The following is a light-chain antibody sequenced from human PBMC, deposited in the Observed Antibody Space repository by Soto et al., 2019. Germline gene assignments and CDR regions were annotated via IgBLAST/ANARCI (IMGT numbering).Light chain of an antibody. CDR3: QQYNYWPGT. CDR2: GAS. V-gene: IGKV3-15*01. Sequence: EIGMTQSPATLSVSPGERATLSCRASQSVNSNLAWYQQKPGQAPRLLLYGASSRATGIPARFTGSGSASELTLIISSLQSEDFAVYYCQQYNYWPGTFGQGPKVEIK. J-gene: IGKJ1*01. CDR1: QSVNSN.